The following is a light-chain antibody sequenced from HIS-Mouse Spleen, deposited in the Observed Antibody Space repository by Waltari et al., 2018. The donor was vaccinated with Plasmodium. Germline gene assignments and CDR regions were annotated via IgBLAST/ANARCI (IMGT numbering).Light chain of an antibody. CDR1: QSVSSSY. CDR3: QHYGSSPYT. Sequence: EIVLTQSPGTLSLSPGERATLSCRASQSVSSSYLAWYQQTPGQAPRLLIYGASSRATRNPDRFSCSRSETDFTLTISRLEPEDFAVYYCQHYGSSPYTFGQGTKLEIK. J-gene: IGKJ2*01. CDR2: GAS. V-gene: IGKV3-20*01.